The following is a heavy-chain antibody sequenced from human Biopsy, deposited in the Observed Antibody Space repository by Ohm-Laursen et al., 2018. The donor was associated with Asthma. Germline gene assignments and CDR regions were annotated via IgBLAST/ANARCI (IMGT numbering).Heavy chain of an antibody. CDR2: IDQSGYT. CDR3: ARAAITGIRGWFDP. J-gene: IGHJ5*02. Sequence: PSETLSLTWAVYGGYLTGHYWNWIRQPPGKGLEWIGEIDQSGYTNYNPSLKSRVTISADTSKNQFLLNLSSVTAADTAVYFSARAAITGIRGWFDPWGQGTQVTVSS. D-gene: IGHD1-20*01. CDR1: GGYLTGHY. V-gene: IGHV4-34*01.